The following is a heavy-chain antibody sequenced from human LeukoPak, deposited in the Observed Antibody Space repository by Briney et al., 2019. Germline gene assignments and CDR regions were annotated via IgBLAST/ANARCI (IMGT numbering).Heavy chain of an antibody. Sequence: PGGSLRLSCAASGFTVSSNYMSWVRQAPGKGLEWVSVIYSGGSTYYADSVRGRFTISRDNSKNTLYLQMNSLRAEDTAVYYCARTRDGNNPLGYWGQGTLVTVSS. V-gene: IGHV3-66*01. CDR3: ARTRDGNNPLGY. J-gene: IGHJ4*02. CDR1: GFTVSSNY. CDR2: IYSGGST. D-gene: IGHD5-24*01.